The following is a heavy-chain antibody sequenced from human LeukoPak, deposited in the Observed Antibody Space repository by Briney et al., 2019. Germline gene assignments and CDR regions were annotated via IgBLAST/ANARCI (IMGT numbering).Heavy chain of an antibody. J-gene: IGHJ2*01. D-gene: IGHD3-22*01. V-gene: IGHV3-23*01. Sequence: GGSLRLSCAASGFTFSSYWMSWVLQAPGKGLEWVSGISGSGGTTYYTDSVEGRFTISRDNSKSTLYLQMNSLRAEDTAVYYCAKSPTYYYDTSAKRYFDLWGRGTLVTVSS. CDR3: AKSPTYYYDTSAKRYFDL. CDR1: GFTFSSYW. CDR2: ISGSGGTT.